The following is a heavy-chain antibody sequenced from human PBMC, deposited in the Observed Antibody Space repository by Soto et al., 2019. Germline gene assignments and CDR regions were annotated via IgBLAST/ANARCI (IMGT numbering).Heavy chain of an antibody. CDR3: ARDAYCSGGSCYQGNPWY. CDR2: IWYDGSNK. Sequence: QVQLVESGGGVVQPGRSLRLSCAASGFTFSSYGMHWVRQAPGKGLEWVAVIWYDGSNKYYADSVKGRFTISRDNSKNTLYLQMNSLRAEDTAVYYCARDAYCSGGSCYQGNPWYWGQGTLVTVSS. J-gene: IGHJ4*02. V-gene: IGHV3-33*01. CDR1: GFTFSSYG. D-gene: IGHD2-15*01.